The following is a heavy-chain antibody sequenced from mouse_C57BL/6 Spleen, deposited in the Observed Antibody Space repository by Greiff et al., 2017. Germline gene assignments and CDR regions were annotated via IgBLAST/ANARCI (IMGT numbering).Heavy chain of an antibody. J-gene: IGHJ3*01. CDR1: GYTFTSYW. Sequence: QVHVKQPGAELVMPGASVKLSCKASGYTFTSYWMHWVKQRPGQGLEWIGEIDPSDSYTNYNQKFKGKSTLTVDKSSSTAYMQLSSLTSEDSAVYYCARGGYPSFAYWGQGTLVTVSA. V-gene: IGHV1-69*01. CDR2: IDPSDSYT. CDR3: ARGGYPSFAY.